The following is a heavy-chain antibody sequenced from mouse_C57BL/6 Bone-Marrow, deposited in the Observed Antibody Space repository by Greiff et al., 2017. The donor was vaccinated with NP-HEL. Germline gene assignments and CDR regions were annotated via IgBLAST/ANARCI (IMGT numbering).Heavy chain of an antibody. D-gene: IGHD1-1*01. CDR2: IWSGGST. V-gene: IGHV2-2*01. CDR1: GFSLTSYG. Sequence: QVQLKESGPGLVQPSQSLSITCTVSGFSLTSYGVHWVRQSPGKGLEWLGVIWSGGSTDYNAAFISRLSISKDNSKDQVFFKMNRLQADDTAIYYSARKPYGSSSMDYWGQGTSVTVSS. J-gene: IGHJ4*01. CDR3: ARKPYGSSSMDY.